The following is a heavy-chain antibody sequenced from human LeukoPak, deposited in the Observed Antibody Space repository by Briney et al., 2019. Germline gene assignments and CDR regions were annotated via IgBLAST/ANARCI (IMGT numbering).Heavy chain of an antibody. Sequence: GRSLRLSCAASGFTFSSYGMHWVRQAPGKGLEWVAVIWYDGSNKYYADSVKGRFTISRDNSKNTLYLQMNSLRAEDTAVYYCAREWGGYSNYFDYWGQGTLVTVSS. CDR1: GFTFSSYG. D-gene: IGHD4-11*01. CDR2: IWYDGSNK. CDR3: AREWGGYSNYFDY. J-gene: IGHJ4*02. V-gene: IGHV3-33*01.